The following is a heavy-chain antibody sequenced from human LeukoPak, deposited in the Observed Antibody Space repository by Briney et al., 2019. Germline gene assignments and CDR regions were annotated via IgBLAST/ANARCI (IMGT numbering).Heavy chain of an antibody. CDR2: IYHSGST. J-gene: IGHJ1*01. CDR3: ARGSGSSWYRGLQH. D-gene: IGHD6-13*01. Sequence: SETLSLTCAVSGGSISSSNWWSWVRQPPGKGLEWIGEIYHSGSTNYNPPLKSRVTISVDKSKNQFSLKLSSVTAADTAVYYCARGSGSSWYRGLQHWGQGTLVTVSS. CDR1: GGSISSSNW. V-gene: IGHV4-4*02.